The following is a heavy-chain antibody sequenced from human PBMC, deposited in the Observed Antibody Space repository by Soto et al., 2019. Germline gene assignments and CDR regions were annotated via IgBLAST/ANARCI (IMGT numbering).Heavy chain of an antibody. V-gene: IGHV3-74*01. Sequence: GGSLRLSCAASGFTFSDYWMHWVRQAPGKGLVWVSRIYNDGSRTNYADSVKGRFTISRDNAKNTVYLQVNSLTAEDTAVYYCARGAYRDYYFDSWGQGALVT. CDR1: GFTFSDYW. D-gene: IGHD3-16*01. CDR2: IYNDGSRT. J-gene: IGHJ4*02. CDR3: ARGAYRDYYFDS.